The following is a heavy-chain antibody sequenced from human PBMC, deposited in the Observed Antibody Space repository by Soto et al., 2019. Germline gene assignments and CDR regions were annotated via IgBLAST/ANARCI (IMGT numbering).Heavy chain of an antibody. Sequence: PGGSLRLSCAASGFTFSSYGMHWVRQAPGKGLEWVAVISYDGSNKYYADSVEGRFTISRDNSKNTLYLQMNSLRAEDTAVYYSAKDKDIVATGGHFDYWGQGTLVTVS. CDR3: AKDKDIVATGGHFDY. J-gene: IGHJ4*02. CDR2: ISYDGSNK. V-gene: IGHV3-30*18. D-gene: IGHD5-12*01. CDR1: GFTFSSYG.